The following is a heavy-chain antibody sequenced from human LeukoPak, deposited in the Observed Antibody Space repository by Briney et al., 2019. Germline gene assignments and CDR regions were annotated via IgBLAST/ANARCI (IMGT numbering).Heavy chain of an antibody. V-gene: IGHV3-7*01. CDR2: INMDGSEK. Sequence: GGSLRLSCAASGFTFSSYWMSWVRQAPGKGPEWVAHINMDGSEKYYVDSVKGRFTISRDNAKNSLYLQMNSLKVEDTAAYYCARDKVTYWGPGTLVTVSS. CDR1: GFTFSSYW. J-gene: IGHJ4*02. CDR3: ARDKVTY.